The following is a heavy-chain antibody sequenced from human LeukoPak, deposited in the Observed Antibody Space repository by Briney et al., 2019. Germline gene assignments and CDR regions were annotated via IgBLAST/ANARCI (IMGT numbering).Heavy chain of an antibody. CDR2: IYHGGST. CDR3: ARAPRGYYYGMDV. CDR1: GGSISSGGYS. Sequence: SETLSLTCAVSGGSISSGGYSWSWIRQPPGKGLEWIGYIYHGGSTYYNPSLKSRVTISVDRSKNQFSLKLSSVTAADTAVYYCARAPRGYYYGMDVWGQGTTVTVSS. V-gene: IGHV4-30-2*01. D-gene: IGHD3-10*01. J-gene: IGHJ6*02.